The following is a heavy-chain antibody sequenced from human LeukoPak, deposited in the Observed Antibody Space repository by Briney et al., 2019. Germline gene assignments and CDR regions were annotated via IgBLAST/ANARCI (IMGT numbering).Heavy chain of an antibody. CDR1: GFTFSSYG. CDR2: IWYDGSNK. Sequence: GGSVRLSCAASGFTFSSYGMHWVRQAPGKGLEWVAVIWYDGSNKYYADSVKGRFTISRDNSKNTLYLQMNSLRAEDTAVYYCARDTYYYDSSGLFDYWGQGTLVTVSS. V-gene: IGHV3-33*01. CDR3: ARDTYYYDSSGLFDY. J-gene: IGHJ4*02. D-gene: IGHD3-22*01.